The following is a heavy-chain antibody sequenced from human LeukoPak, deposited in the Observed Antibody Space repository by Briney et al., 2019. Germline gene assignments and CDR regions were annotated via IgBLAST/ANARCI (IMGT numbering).Heavy chain of an antibody. CDR3: AREGLAVAGTPFAAPDY. CDR2: INHSGST. Sequence: PSETLSLTCAVYGGSFSGYYWSWIRQPPGKGLEWIGEINHSGSTNYNPSLKSRVTISVDTSKNQFSLKLSSVTAADTAVYYCAREGLAVAGTPFAAPDYWGQGTLVTVSS. D-gene: IGHD6-19*01. CDR1: GGSFSGYY. V-gene: IGHV4-34*01. J-gene: IGHJ4*02.